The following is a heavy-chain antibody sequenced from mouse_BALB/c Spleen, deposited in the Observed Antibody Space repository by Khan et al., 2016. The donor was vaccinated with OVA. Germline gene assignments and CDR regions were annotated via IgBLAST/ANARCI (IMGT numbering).Heavy chain of an antibody. CDR2: ILPGSGYN. V-gene: IGHV1-9*01. D-gene: IGHD1-1*01. J-gene: IGHJ3*01. CDR1: GYTFSSYW. Sequence: VQLQESGAELMKPGASVKISCKASGYTFSSYWIEWVKQRPGHGLEWIGEILPGSGYNNFNEKFSGKATFAADTSSNTAYMQLSSLTSEDSAVYYCARGNYYGSTSWFGYWGQGTLVTVSA. CDR3: ARGNYYGSTSWFGY.